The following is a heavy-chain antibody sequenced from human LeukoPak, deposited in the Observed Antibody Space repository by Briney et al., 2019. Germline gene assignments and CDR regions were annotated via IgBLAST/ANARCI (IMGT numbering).Heavy chain of an antibody. V-gene: IGHV4-34*01. J-gene: IGHJ4*02. CDR3: VVGGYDTTGYRVGMDY. Sequence: SETLSLTCSVYRESFSDYYWTWIRQPPGKGLEWIGEIDHSGITNYNPSLKSRVTISGDTSKNQFSLKLSSVTAADTAVYYCVVGGYDTTGYRVGMDYWGQGTLVTVSS. CDR1: RESFSDYY. D-gene: IGHD3-22*01. CDR2: IDHSGIT.